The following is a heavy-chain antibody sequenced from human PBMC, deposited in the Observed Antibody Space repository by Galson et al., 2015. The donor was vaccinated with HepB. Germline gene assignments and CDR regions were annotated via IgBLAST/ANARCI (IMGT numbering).Heavy chain of an antibody. CDR1: GFTFSSYA. D-gene: IGHD3-9*01. V-gene: IGHV3-30*04. Sequence: SLRLSCAASGFTFSSYAMHWVRQAPGKGLEWVAVISYDGSNKYYADSVKGRFTISRDNSKNTLYLQMNSLRAEDTAVYYCARGSPYDILTGYLDYWGQGTLATVSS. CDR2: ISYDGSNK. J-gene: IGHJ4*02. CDR3: ARGSPYDILTGYLDY.